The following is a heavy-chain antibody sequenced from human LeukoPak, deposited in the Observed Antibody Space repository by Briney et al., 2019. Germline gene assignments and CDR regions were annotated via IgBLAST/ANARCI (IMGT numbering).Heavy chain of an antibody. CDR2: INPSGGSR. Sequence: ASVKVSCRASGYTFTSYYIHWVRQAPGQGLEWMGIINPSGGSRSYAQKFQGRVTMTSDTSTSTVYMELSSLRSDDTAVYYCARDVSYYYGSGYNWFDPWGQGTLVTVSS. J-gene: IGHJ5*02. CDR3: ARDVSYYYGSGYNWFDP. D-gene: IGHD3-10*01. V-gene: IGHV1-46*01. CDR1: GYTFTSYY.